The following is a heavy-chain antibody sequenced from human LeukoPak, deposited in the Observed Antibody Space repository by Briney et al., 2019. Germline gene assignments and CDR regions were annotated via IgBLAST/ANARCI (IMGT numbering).Heavy chain of an antibody. V-gene: IGHV1-8*02. CDR1: GYTLTSYG. D-gene: IGHD2-15*01. CDR3: TRGGGYCSGGSCPYYFDY. CDR2: MNPNSGNR. Sequence: VASVKVSCKASGYTLTSYGISWVRQATGQGLEWMGWMNPNSGNRGYAQKFQGRVTMTKNTSISTAYMELSSLRSEDTAVYFCTRGGGYCSGGSCPYYFDYWGQGTLVTVSS. J-gene: IGHJ4*02.